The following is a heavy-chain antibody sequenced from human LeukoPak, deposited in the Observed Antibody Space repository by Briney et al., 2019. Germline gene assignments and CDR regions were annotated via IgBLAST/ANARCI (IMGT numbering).Heavy chain of an antibody. Sequence: GASLQISCQGSGSIFTCYWISWVRQLPGKGLEWTGRIDPSDSYTNYSPSFQGHVTISADKSISTAYLQWSSLKASDTAMYYCARVGYGSDGFDPWGQGTLVTVSS. D-gene: IGHD5-12*01. CDR3: ARVGYGSDGFDP. CDR2: IDPSDSYT. CDR1: GSIFTCYW. V-gene: IGHV5-10-1*01. J-gene: IGHJ5*02.